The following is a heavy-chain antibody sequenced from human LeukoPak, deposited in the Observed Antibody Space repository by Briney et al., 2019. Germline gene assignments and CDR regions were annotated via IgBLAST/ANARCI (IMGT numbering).Heavy chain of an antibody. CDR2: IYYSGST. CDR3: ARGPYYYDSGTYDNCFDP. D-gene: IGHD3-10*01. Sequence: PSETLSLTCTVSGGSISSYYWSWIRQPPGKGLEWIGYIYYSGSTNYNPSLKSRVTISVDTSENQFSLKLSSVTAADTAVYYCARGPYYYDSGTYDNCFDPWGQGTLVTVSS. V-gene: IGHV4-59*01. CDR1: GGSISSYY. J-gene: IGHJ5*02.